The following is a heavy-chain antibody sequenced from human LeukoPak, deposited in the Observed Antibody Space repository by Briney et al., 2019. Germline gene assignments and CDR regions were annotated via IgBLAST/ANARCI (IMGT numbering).Heavy chain of an antibody. J-gene: IGHJ4*02. CDR3: ARVPKLYDSSGYYFDY. Sequence: ASVKVSCKASGYIFTNYGISWVRQAPGQGLEWMGWISPYNGHTNFAPNLQDRLTMTTDTSTSTAYMELRSLRSDDTAVYYCARVPKLYDSSGYYFDYWGQGTLVTVSS. CDR2: ISPYNGHT. V-gene: IGHV1-18*01. CDR1: GYIFTNYG. D-gene: IGHD3-22*01.